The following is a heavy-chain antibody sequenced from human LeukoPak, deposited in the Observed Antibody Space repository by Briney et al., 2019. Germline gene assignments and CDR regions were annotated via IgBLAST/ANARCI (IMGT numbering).Heavy chain of an antibody. Sequence: GGPLRLSCAASGFTFSSYWMNWARQAPGKGLEWVASINHNGNVNYYVDPVKGRFTISRDNAKNSLYLQMSNLRAEDTAVYFCARGGGLDVWGQGATVTVSS. J-gene: IGHJ6*02. D-gene: IGHD3-16*01. CDR1: GFTFSSYW. CDR3: ARGGGLDV. V-gene: IGHV3-7*03. CDR2: INHNGNVN.